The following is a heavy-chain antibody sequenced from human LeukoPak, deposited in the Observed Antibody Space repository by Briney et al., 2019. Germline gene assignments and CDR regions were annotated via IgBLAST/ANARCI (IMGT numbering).Heavy chain of an antibody. CDR3: ARVIFRVSLYSGLDV. CDR1: GFTFSDYY. J-gene: IGHJ6*02. V-gene: IGHV3-11*04. CDR2: ISSSGSTI. D-gene: IGHD2-21*01. Sequence: PGGSLRLSCAASGFTFSDYYMSWIRQAPGKGLEWVSYISSSGSTIYHADSVKGRFAISRNNAQDSLFLQMDSLRAEDTAVYYCARVIFRVSLYSGLDVWGQGTTVTVSS.